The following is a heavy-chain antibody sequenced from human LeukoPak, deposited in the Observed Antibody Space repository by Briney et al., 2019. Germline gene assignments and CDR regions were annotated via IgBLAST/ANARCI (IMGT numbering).Heavy chain of an antibody. CDR1: GFTFSSYA. D-gene: IGHD1-26*01. CDR3: ARDRWELLGSFDY. CDR2: ISGSGGST. Sequence: GGSLRLSCAASGFTFSSYAMSWVRQAPGKGLEWVSAISGSGGSTYYADSVKGRLTISRDNAKNSLYLQMNSLRAEDTAVYYCARDRWELLGSFDYWGQGTLVTVSS. V-gene: IGHV3-23*01. J-gene: IGHJ4*02.